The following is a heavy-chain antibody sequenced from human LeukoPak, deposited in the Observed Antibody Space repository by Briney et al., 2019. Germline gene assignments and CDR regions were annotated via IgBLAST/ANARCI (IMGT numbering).Heavy chain of an antibody. D-gene: IGHD3-22*01. CDR2: IYPGDSDT. J-gene: IGHJ3*02. V-gene: IGHV5-51*01. CDR3: ARPKHYYDSSGYYPDAFDI. Sequence: GESLKISCKDSGYSFTSYWIGWVRQMPGKGLEWMGIIYPGDSDTRYSPSFQGQVTISADKSISAAYLQWSSLKASDTAMYYCARPKHYYDSSGYYPDAFDIWGQGTMVTVSS. CDR1: GYSFTSYW.